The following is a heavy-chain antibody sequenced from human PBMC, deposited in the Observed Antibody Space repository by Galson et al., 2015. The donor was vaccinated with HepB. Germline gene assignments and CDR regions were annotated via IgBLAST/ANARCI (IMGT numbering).Heavy chain of an antibody. Sequence: SLRVACPASGFTFDVFAMHWVRQAPGEGLEWVWGIRRNSDSTVYADYVQGRVAMSRDNSRSPPYLQMSSLREGDTAFYYCAKSAPIGFPGDPESEAFDYWGQRTLVSASS. V-gene: IGHV3-9*01. CDR1: GFTFDVFA. CDR3: AKSAPIGFPGDPESEAFDY. D-gene: IGHD2-21*02. CDR2: IRRNSDST. J-gene: IGHJ4*02.